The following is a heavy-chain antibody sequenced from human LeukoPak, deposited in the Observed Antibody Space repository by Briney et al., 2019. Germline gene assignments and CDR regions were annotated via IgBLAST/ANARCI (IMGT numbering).Heavy chain of an antibody. Sequence: GESLRISCKGSGYTFTTYWIGWVRQMPGKGLEWMGIIYPGDSDPRYSPSFQGQVTFSADTSTTTAYLQWSSLKASHTAMYYCAKSYYYDIRQRPGDAFHIWGQGTMVTVSS. CDR2: IYPGDSDP. CDR1: GYTFTTYW. CDR3: AKSYYYDIRQRPGDAFHI. J-gene: IGHJ3*02. D-gene: IGHD3-22*01. V-gene: IGHV5-51*01.